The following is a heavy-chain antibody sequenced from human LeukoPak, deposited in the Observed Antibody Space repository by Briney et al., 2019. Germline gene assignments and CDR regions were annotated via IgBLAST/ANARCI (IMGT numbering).Heavy chain of an antibody. CDR1: GFTFSSYG. CDR3: AKDMGDDWVTTIVVVITYAFDI. D-gene: IGHD3-22*01. J-gene: IGHJ3*02. V-gene: IGHV3-30*18. Sequence: GGSLRLSCAASGFTFSSYGMHWVRQAPGKGLEWVAVISYDGSNKYYADSVKGRFTISRDNSKNTLYLQMNSLRAEDTAVYYCAKDMGDDWVTTIVVVITYAFDIWGQGTMVTVSS. CDR2: ISYDGSNK.